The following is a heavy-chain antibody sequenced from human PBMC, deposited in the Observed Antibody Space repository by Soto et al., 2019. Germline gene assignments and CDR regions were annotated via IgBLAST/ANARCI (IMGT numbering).Heavy chain of an antibody. CDR1: GGTFSSYA. D-gene: IGHD3-22*01. CDR3: AYYYDSSGLGYYYYYGMDV. J-gene: IGHJ6*02. V-gene: IGHV1-69*12. CDR2: IIPIFGTA. Sequence: QVQLVQSGAEVKKPGSSVKVSCTASGGTFSSYAISWVRQAPGQGLEWMGGIIPIFGTANYAQKFQGRVTITADESTSTAYMELSSLRSEDTAVYYCAYYYDSSGLGYYYYYGMDVWGQGTTVTVSS.